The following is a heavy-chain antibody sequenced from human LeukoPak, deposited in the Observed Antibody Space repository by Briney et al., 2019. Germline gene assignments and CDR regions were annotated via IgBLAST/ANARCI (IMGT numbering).Heavy chain of an antibody. D-gene: IGHD4-11*01. CDR1: GYSFTVRY. V-gene: IGHV1-2*02. CDR3: ARQAKTVMRETYEVDFDY. J-gene: IGHJ4*02. Sequence: GASVKVSCKASGYSFTVRYIYWLRQAPGQGLEWMGWINPTSGVTHSAQKFQGRIIMTRDTSISEAYMELTRLTSDDTAVFYCARQAKTVMRETYEVDFDYWGQGTLVTVSS. CDR2: INPTSGVT.